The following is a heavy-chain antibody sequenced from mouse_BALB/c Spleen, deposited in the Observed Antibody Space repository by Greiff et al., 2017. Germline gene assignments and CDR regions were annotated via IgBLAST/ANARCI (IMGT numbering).Heavy chain of an antibody. CDR1: GFSLTSYG. J-gene: IGHJ4*01. CDR2: IWSGGST. Sequence: VQGVESGPGLVQPSQSLSITCTVSGFSLTSYGVHWVRQSPGKGLEWLGVIWSGGSTDYNAAFISRLSISKDNSKSQVFFKMNSLQANDTAIYYWARNRDWMDYWGQGTSVTVSS. D-gene: IGHD3-1*01. CDR3: ARNRDWMDY. V-gene: IGHV2-2*02.